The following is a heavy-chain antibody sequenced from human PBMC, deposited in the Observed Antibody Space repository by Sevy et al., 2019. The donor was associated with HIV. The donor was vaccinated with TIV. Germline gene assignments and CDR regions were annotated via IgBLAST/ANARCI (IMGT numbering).Heavy chain of an antibody. CDR3: AREEVGYNWFDP. CDR1: GGSISSGDYY. Sequence: SETLSLTCTVSGGSISSGDYYWSWIRQPPGKGLEWIGYIYYSGSTYYNPSLKSRVTISVDTSKNQFSLKLSSVTAADTAVYYCAREEVGYNWFDPWGQGTLVTVSS. V-gene: IGHV4-30-4*01. D-gene: IGHD1-26*01. J-gene: IGHJ5*02. CDR2: IYYSGST.